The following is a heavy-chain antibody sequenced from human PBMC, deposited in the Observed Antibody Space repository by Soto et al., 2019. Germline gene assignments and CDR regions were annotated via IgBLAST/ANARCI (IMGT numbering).Heavy chain of an antibody. Sequence: EVQLVESGGGLVIPGGSLRLSCAASGFTFSNAWLSWVRQAPGKGLEWVGRIKSKTDGGTTDYTAPVKGRFTISRDDSKNTQYLQMNSLKIEDTAGYYCTTGSTSTKNYWGQGTLVTVSS. CDR1: GFTFSNAW. CDR3: TTGSTSTKNY. J-gene: IGHJ4*02. D-gene: IGHD6-6*01. CDR2: IKSKTDGGTT. V-gene: IGHV3-15*01.